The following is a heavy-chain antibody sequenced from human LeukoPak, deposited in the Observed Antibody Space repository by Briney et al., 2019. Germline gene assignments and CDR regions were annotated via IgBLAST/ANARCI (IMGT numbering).Heavy chain of an antibody. D-gene: IGHD5-24*01. CDR2: INHSGTI. V-gene: IGHV4-39*07. Sequence: SETLSLTCTVSGGSISSGDYYWSWIRQPPGKGLEWIGEINHSGTINYSPSLKSRVTISVDTSKNQFSLKLSSVTAADTAVYYCARGQRVYGYNFQLLDYWGQGTLVTVSS. CDR1: GGSISSGDYY. CDR3: ARGQRVYGYNFQLLDY. J-gene: IGHJ4*02.